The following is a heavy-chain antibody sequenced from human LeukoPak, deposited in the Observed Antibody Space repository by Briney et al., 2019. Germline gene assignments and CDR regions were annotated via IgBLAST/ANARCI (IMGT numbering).Heavy chain of an antibody. CDR3: ARDLDLCSSTSCYKGAFDI. CDR2: IIPIFGTA. Sequence: ASVKVSCKASGYTFTSYGISWVRQAPGQGLEWMGGIIPIFGTANYAQKFQGRVTITADESTSTAYMELSSLRSEDTAVYYCARDLDLCSSTSCYKGAFDIWGQGTMVTVSS. D-gene: IGHD2-2*02. V-gene: IGHV1-69*13. CDR1: GYTFTSYG. J-gene: IGHJ3*02.